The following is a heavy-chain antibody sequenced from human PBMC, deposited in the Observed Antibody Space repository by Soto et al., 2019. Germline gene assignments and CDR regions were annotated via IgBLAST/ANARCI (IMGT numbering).Heavy chain of an antibody. CDR1: GGSISSYY. D-gene: IGHD3-16*01. J-gene: IGHJ6*02. Sequence: QVQLQESGPGLVKPSETLSLTCTVSGGSISSYYWSWIRQPAGKGLAWIGRIYTSGSTNYNPSLKIRVTMSVDTSKNQFSLKLSSVTAADTAVYYCAREGDLFTSSWDVWGQGTTVTVSS. CDR3: AREGDLFTSSWDV. CDR2: IYTSGST. V-gene: IGHV4-4*07.